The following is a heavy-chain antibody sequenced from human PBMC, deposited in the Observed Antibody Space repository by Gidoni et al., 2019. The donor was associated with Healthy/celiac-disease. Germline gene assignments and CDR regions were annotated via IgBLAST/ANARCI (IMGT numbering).Heavy chain of an antibody. CDR3: AKVAAETYYYDSSGLARGGSFDI. J-gene: IGHJ3*02. V-gene: IGHV3-23*01. Sequence: EVQLLESGGGLVQPGVSLRLSCAASGFTFRSYSMSWVRQAPGKGLEWVSAISGSGGSTYYADSVKGRFTISRDNSKNTLYLQMNSLRAEDTAVYYCAKVAAETYYYDSSGLARGGSFDIWGQGTMVTVSS. CDR2: ISGSGGST. CDR1: GFTFRSYS. D-gene: IGHD3-22*01.